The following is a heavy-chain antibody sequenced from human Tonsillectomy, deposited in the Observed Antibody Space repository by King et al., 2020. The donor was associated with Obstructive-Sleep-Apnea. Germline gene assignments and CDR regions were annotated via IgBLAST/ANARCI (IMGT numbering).Heavy chain of an antibody. V-gene: IGHV4-59*01. CDR2: IYYIGST. Sequence: VQLQESGPGLVKPSETLSLTCTVSGGSISSYYWGWIRQPPGKGLEWIGYIYYIGSTNYNPSLQSRVTISVDASKSQFSLKLSSVTAADTAVYYCAKFHYAGSGYPDYFDYWGQGTLVTVSS. CDR3: AKFHYAGSGYPDYFDY. J-gene: IGHJ4*02. CDR1: GGSISSYY. D-gene: IGHD3-22*01.